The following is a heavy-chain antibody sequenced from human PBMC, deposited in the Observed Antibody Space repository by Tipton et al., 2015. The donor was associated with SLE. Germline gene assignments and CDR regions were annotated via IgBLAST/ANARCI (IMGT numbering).Heavy chain of an antibody. V-gene: IGHV3-21*01. CDR3: ARGSPLFNYRPPWDYTVDV. Sequence: GSLRLSCAASGFTFSSYDMNWVRQAPGKGLEWVSSISSSSTYIYYADSVKGRFTISRDNAKNSLYLQMNSLRAEDTAVYYCARGSPLFNYRPPWDYTVDVWGQGTTVTVSS. J-gene: IGHJ6*02. CDR2: ISSSSTYI. CDR1: GFTFSSYD. D-gene: IGHD4-11*01.